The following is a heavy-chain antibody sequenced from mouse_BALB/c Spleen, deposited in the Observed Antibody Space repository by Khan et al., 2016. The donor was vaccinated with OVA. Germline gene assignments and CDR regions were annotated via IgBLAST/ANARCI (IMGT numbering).Heavy chain of an antibody. J-gene: IGHJ2*01. CDR2: INPHIGET. D-gene: IGHD1-1*01. V-gene: IGHV1-20*02. Sequence: EVQLQQSGPELVKPGASVKISCKASGYSFTGYFMNWVMQSHGKSLEWIGRINPHIGETFYNQKFKGKATLTVDESSSTAHMELRSLAYEDSAVYYCARIYGSDFDYWGQGTTLTVSS. CDR3: ARIYGSDFDY. CDR1: GYSFTGYF.